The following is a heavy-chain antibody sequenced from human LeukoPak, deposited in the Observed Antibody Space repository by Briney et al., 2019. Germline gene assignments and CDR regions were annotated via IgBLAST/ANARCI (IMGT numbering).Heavy chain of an antibody. Sequence: GGSLRLSCAASGFIFSSYDFHWVRQPTGKGLEWVSAIGTTGDTYYSDSVKGRFTISRENAKSSLYLQMNSLRVGDTAVYFCARKGYYASSGYLGYFQHWGQGTLVTVSS. V-gene: IGHV3-13*04. CDR1: GFIFSSYD. CDR3: ARKGYYASSGYLGYFQH. D-gene: IGHD3-22*01. CDR2: IGTTGDT. J-gene: IGHJ1*01.